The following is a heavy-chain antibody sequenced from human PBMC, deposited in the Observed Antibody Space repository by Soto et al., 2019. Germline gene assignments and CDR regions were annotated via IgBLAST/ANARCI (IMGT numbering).Heavy chain of an antibody. J-gene: IGHJ3*02. CDR2: IYYSGST. CDR1: GGSISSYY. Sequence: SETLSLTCTVSGGSISSYYWSWIRQPPGKGLECIGYIYYSGSTNYNPSLKSRVTISVDTSKNQFSLKLSSVTAADTAVYYCARERYCSGGSCSHDAFDIWGQGTMVTVSS. CDR3: ARERYCSGGSCSHDAFDI. V-gene: IGHV4-59*01. D-gene: IGHD2-15*01.